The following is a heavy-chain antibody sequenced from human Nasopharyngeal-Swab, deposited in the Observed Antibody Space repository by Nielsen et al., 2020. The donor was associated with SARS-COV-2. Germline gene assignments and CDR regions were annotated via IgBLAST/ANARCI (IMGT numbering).Heavy chain of an antibody. CDR2: FDPEDGET. CDR3: ATAIVVVVAATGNYYFDY. Sequence: ASVKVSCKVSGYTLTGLSMHWVRQAPGKGLEWMGGFDPEDGETIYAQKFQGRVTMTEDTSTDTAYMELSSLRSEDTAVYYCATAIVVVVAATGNYYFDYWGQGTLVTVSS. V-gene: IGHV1-24*01. J-gene: IGHJ4*02. CDR1: GYTLTGLS. D-gene: IGHD2-15*01.